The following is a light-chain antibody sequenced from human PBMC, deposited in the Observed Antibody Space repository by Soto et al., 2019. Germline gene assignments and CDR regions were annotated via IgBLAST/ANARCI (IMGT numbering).Light chain of an antibody. CDR1: QSINRY. CDR2: DAS. CDR3: QQGFSAPPWT. Sequence: DIQMTQSPSSLSASVGDRVTITCRSSQSINRYLNWYQQRPGKAPKLLIYDASSLQSGVPSRFSGSGSGTDFTLTISSLQPEDFATYYCQQGFSAPPWTFGQGTKVDIK. V-gene: IGKV1-39*01. J-gene: IGKJ1*01.